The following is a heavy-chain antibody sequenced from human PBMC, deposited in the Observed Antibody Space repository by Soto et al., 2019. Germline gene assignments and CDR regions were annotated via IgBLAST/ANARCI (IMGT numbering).Heavy chain of an antibody. CDR3: AKRVYGDYVWFDY. V-gene: IGHV3-23*01. CDR1: GFSFSDYA. D-gene: IGHD4-17*01. Sequence: EVQLLESGGGLVQPGGSLRLSCAASGFSFSDYAMSWVRQAPGKGLEWVSIISGDAGSTKYADSVKGRFTISRVNSKNTVYLQMNSLRAEDTAVYYCAKRVYGDYVWFDYWCQGTLVTVSS. J-gene: IGHJ4*02. CDR2: ISGDAGST.